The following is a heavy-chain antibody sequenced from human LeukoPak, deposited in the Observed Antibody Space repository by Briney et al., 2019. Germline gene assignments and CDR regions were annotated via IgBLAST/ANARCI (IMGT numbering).Heavy chain of an antibody. Sequence: ASVKVSCKASGYTFTSYGISWVRQAPGQGLEWMGWINTYKGDTNYIQKFQGRVTVTTDTSTTTAYMELRSLRSDDTAVYYCARRGLDYWGQGTLVTVSS. CDR2: INTYKGDT. J-gene: IGHJ4*02. D-gene: IGHD3-16*01. CDR1: GYTFTSYG. CDR3: ARRGLDY. V-gene: IGHV1-18*01.